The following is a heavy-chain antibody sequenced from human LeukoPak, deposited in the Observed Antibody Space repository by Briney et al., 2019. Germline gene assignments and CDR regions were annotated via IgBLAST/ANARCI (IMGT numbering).Heavy chain of an antibody. CDR2: ISAYNGNT. Sequence: GASVKVSCKASGYTFISYGISWVRQAPGQGLEWMGWISAYNGNTNYAQKFQGRVTMTTDTSTSTAYMELRSLRSDDTAVYYCARDPGDTAMGTYDYWGQGTLVTVSS. CDR3: ARDPGDTAMGTYDY. J-gene: IGHJ4*02. D-gene: IGHD5-18*01. CDR1: GYTFISYG. V-gene: IGHV1-18*01.